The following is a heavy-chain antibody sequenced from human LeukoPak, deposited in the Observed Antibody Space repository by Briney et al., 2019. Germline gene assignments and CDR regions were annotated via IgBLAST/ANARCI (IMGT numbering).Heavy chain of an antibody. Sequence: GGSLRLSCAASGCICRGYSMNWVGRAPGKGLVGVSYISGSSSTIYYAVSVKGRFTISRDNAKNSLYLQMSSLRDEDTAAYYCARDGWVATILATFDYWGQGTLVTVSS. J-gene: IGHJ4*02. D-gene: IGHD5-12*01. CDR1: GCICRGYS. CDR2: ISGSSSTI. V-gene: IGHV3-48*02. CDR3: ARDGWVATILATFDY.